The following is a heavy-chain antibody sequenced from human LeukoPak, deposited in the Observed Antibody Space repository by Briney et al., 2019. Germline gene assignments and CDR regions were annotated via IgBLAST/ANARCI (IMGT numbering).Heavy chain of an antibody. V-gene: IGHV4-4*02. CDR1: GGSISSSNW. Sequence: SETLSLTCAVSGGSISSSNWWSWVRQPPGKGLEWIGEIYHSGSTNYNPSLKSRVTISVDTSKNQFSLKLSSVTAADTAVYYCARVGSREGWFDPWGQGTLVTVSS. CDR3: ARVGSREGWFDP. D-gene: IGHD2-15*01. CDR2: IYHSGST. J-gene: IGHJ5*02.